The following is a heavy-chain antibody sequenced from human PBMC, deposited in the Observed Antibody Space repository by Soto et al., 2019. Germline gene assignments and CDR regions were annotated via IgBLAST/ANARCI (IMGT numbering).Heavy chain of an antibody. CDR3: ARDAGGTLGFDEMDF. CDR2: INPNSGDT. J-gene: IGHJ6*02. Sequence: ASVKVSCKASGYIFTGYHIHWVRQAPGRDLEWMGWINPNSGDTEYAQNFQGRVTMTRDTSFNLVYMEMSGLMSDDTAVYYCARDAGGTLGFDEMDFWGQGTTVTVSS. D-gene: IGHD3-9*01. CDR1: GYIFTGYH. V-gene: IGHV1-2*02.